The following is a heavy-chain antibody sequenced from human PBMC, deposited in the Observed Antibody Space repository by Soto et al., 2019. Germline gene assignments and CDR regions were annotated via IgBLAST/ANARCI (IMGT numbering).Heavy chain of an antibody. CDR3: ARDLAGGSPDY. J-gene: IGHJ4*02. Sequence: EVQLVESRGGLVQPGGSLRLSCAASGFTLSRYSMNWVRQAPGKGLEWVSYISRSSSTIYYADSVKGRFTISRDNAENSLYLQMISLRAEDTAVYYCARDLAGGSPDYWGQGTLVTVSS. CDR2: ISRSSSTI. V-gene: IGHV3-48*01. D-gene: IGHD2-15*01. CDR1: GFTLSRYS.